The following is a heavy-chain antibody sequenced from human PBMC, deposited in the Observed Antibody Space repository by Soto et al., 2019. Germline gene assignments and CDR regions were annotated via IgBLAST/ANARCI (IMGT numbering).Heavy chain of an antibody. CDR3: ARLVGYCSGGSGYADDFDI. D-gene: IGHD2-15*01. Sequence: EVQLVQPGAEVKKPGESLKISCKGSGYSFTSYWIGWVRQMPGKGLEWMGIIYPGDSDTRYSPSFQGQVTISADKSISTAYLQWSSLKASDTAMYYCARLVGYCSGGSGYADDFDIWGQGTMVTVSS. CDR2: IYPGDSDT. J-gene: IGHJ3*02. V-gene: IGHV5-51*03. CDR1: GYSFTSYW.